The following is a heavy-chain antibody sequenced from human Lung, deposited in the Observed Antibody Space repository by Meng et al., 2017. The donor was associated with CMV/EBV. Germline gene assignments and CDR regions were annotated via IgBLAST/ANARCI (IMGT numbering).Heavy chain of an antibody. CDR1: GYTFGIFG. V-gene: IGHV1-18*01. CDR3: ARAGAAVTTHFDF. Sequence: QVQLVQSGAELQKPGASVKVSCKASGYTFGIFGITWVRQAPGQGLEWVGWISAENGNTNYAQKFQGRVTLTTGTSTKTAYMDLRGLRSDDSAVYYCARAGAAVTTHFDFWGRGTLVTVSS. D-gene: IGHD4-17*01. CDR2: ISAENGNT. J-gene: IGHJ4*02.